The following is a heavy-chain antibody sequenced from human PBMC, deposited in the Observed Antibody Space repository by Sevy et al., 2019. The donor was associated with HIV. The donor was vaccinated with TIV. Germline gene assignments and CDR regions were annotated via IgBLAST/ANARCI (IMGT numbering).Heavy chain of an antibody. CDR1: GFKFSDYY. D-gene: IGHD5-12*01. V-gene: IGHV3-11*01. Sequence: LGGSLRLSCAASGFKFSDYYMNWIRQAPGKGLEWISYISDRGGTIYYADSVKGRFTVSRDNAENSLYLQMNSLRAEDTAIYYCATEGHSRAFDVWGQGALVTVSS. J-gene: IGHJ3*01. CDR3: ATEGHSRAFDV. CDR2: ISDRGGTI.